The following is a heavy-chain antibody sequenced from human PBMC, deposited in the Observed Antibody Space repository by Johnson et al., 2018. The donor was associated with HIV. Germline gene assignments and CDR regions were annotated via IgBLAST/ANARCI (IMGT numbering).Heavy chain of an antibody. J-gene: IGHJ3*02. CDR3: ARSPRAAEGAFYI. CDR2: ISYDGSNK. V-gene: IGHV3-30*04. CDR1: GFTFSSYA. D-gene: IGHD6-13*01. Sequence: QVQLVESGGGVVQPGRSLRLSCAASGFTFSSYAMHWVRQAPGKGLEWVAVISYDGSNKYYAASVKGRFTISRDNSKNTLYLQMNSLRAEDTAVYYCARSPRAAEGAFYIWGQGTMVTVSS.